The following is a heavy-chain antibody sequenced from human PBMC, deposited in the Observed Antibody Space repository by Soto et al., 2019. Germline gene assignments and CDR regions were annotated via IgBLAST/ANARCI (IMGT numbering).Heavy chain of an antibody. CDR1: GFTFGDYA. CDR2: IRSKAYGGTT. J-gene: IGHJ4*02. Sequence: GGSLRLSCTASGFTFGDYAMSWFRQAPGKGLEWVGFIRSKAYGGTTEYAASVKGRFTISRDDSKSIAYLQMNSLKTEDTAVYYCTRSQDFWSGYYNDYWGQGTLVTVSS. D-gene: IGHD3-3*01. V-gene: IGHV3-49*03. CDR3: TRSQDFWSGYYNDY.